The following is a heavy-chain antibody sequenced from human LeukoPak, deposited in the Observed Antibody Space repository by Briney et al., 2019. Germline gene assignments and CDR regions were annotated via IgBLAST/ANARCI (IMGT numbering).Heavy chain of an antibody. Sequence: GGSLRLSCAASGFTFSSYGMHWVRQAPGKGLEWVAVIWYDGSNKYYADSVKGRFTISRDNSKNTLYLQMNSLRVEDTAVYYCARDQGPVGSFDYWGQGTLVTVSS. CDR1: GFTFSSYG. J-gene: IGHJ4*02. V-gene: IGHV3-33*01. D-gene: IGHD1-26*01. CDR3: ARDQGPVGSFDY. CDR2: IWYDGSNK.